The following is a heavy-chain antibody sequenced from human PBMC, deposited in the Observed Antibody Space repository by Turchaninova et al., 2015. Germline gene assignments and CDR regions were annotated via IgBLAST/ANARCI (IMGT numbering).Heavy chain of an antibody. Sequence: QVPLRESGPALLKPTQTLTLTCNFSGFSLSPSGMWVSWIRQPPGNALEWLARIDWDDDKYYSTSLKTRLTISKDTSKNQVVLTMTNMDPVDTATYYCAQTEVSSSSGVHFDYWGQGTLVTVSS. D-gene: IGHD6-6*01. V-gene: IGHV2-70*15. CDR2: IDWDDDK. CDR1: GFSLSPSGMW. J-gene: IGHJ4*02. CDR3: AQTEVSSSSGVHFDY.